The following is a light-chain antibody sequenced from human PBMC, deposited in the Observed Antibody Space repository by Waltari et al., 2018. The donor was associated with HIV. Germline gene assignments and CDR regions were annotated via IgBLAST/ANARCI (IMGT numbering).Light chain of an antibody. J-gene: IGKJ1*01. CDR3: QQYYLSPWT. CDR2: EAS. CDR1: PSISNW. Sequence: DIEMTQSLSTLSASVVDRATLHCRASPSISNWLAWYQQKPGNAPKLLIYEASTLEGGVPSRSRGSGSGTEFTLTINSLQPDDFATYFCQQYYLSPWTFGQGARV. V-gene: IGKV1-5*03.